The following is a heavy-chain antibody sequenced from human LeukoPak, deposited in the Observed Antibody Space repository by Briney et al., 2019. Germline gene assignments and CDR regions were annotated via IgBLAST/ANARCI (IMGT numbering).Heavy chain of an antibody. CDR2: ISSSGSTI. CDR1: GFTFSSYE. D-gene: IGHD1-26*01. V-gene: IGHV3-48*03. CDR3: ASSEGGSYSTQVNYFDY. J-gene: IGHJ4*02. Sequence: GGSLRLSCAASGFTFSSYEMNWVRQARGKALEWVSYISSSGSTIYYADSVKGRFTISRDNAKNSLYLQMNSLRAEDTAVYYCASSEGGSYSTQVNYFDYWGQGTLVTVFS.